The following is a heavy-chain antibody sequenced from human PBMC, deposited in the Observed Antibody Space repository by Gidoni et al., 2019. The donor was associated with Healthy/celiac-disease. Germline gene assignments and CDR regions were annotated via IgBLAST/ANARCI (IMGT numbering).Heavy chain of an antibody. V-gene: IGHV4-34*01. CDR3: ARGSRRMTAAGLHY. D-gene: IGHD6-13*01. Sequence: QVQLQQWGAGLLKPSETLSLTCAVYGGSFSGYYWSWIRQPPGKGLECIGEVNHSGSTNYNPSLESRVTISVDTSKKHFSLRLRSVTAADTAVYYCARGSRRMTAAGLHYWGQGTLVTVSS. J-gene: IGHJ4*02. CDR2: VNHSGST. CDR1: GGSFSGYY.